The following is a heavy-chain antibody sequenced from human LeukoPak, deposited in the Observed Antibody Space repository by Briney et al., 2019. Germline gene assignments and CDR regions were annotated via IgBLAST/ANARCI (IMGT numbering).Heavy chain of an antibody. CDR2: IIPIFGTA. V-gene: IGHV1-69*01. D-gene: IGHD6-13*01. CDR3: ARFERVSSSWLNFDY. CDR1: GGTFSSYA. J-gene: IGHJ4*02. Sequence: SVKVSCKASGGTFSSYAISWVRQAPGQWLEWMGGIIPIFGTANYAQKFQGRVTITADESTGTAYMELSSLRSEDTAVYYCARFERVSSSWLNFDYWGQGTLVTVSS.